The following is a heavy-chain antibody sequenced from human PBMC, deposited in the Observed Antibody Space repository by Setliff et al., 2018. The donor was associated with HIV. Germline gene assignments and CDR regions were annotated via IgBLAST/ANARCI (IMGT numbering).Heavy chain of an antibody. D-gene: IGHD1-26*01. CDR1: GGSFTDIGGSFTDYY. V-gene: IGHV4-39*01. Sequence: SETLSLTCAVFGGSFTDIGGSFTDYYWIWIRQPPGKGLELIGSIYYTGTTYYHPSLESRVTLSVDMSRNQFSLRLTSVTAADTAVYYCARIVRWELVATSTFFYYYMDVWGKGTTVTVSS. CDR2: IYYTGTT. J-gene: IGHJ6*03. CDR3: ARIVRWELVATSTFFYYYMDV.